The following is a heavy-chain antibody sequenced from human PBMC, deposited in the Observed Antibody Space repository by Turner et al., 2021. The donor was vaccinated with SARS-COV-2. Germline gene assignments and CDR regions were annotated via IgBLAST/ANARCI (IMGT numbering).Heavy chain of an antibody. Sequence: QVQRVQSGAAVTKHGALVKVSCKASGYLFNGYYMHWVRQAPGQGLEWMEWINRNSGSTSYAQNFQGRVTMTRDTSISTAYMDLSRLRSDDTALYYCARVGLYYYDSSAYYGDAFDMWGQGTMVTVSS. CDR2: INRNSGST. D-gene: IGHD3-22*01. CDR3: ARVGLYYYDSSAYYGDAFDM. CDR1: GYLFNGYY. J-gene: IGHJ3*02. V-gene: IGHV1-2*02.